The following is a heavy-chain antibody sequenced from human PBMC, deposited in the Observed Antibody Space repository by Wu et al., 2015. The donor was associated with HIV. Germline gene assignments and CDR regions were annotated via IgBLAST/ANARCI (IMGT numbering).Heavy chain of an antibody. Sequence: QTQLVQSGPEVKKPGTSVKVSCKASGFTFISSAMQWVRQARGQRLEWIGWIVVGSGNTNYAQNFQERVTITRDLSTSTAYMELSSLRSEDTAVYYCAAPGHYDSSAYYFDYWGQGTXVTVSS. CDR2: IVVGSGNT. J-gene: IGHJ4*02. CDR3: AAPGHYDSSAYYFDY. D-gene: IGHD3-22*01. V-gene: IGHV1-58*02. CDR1: GFTFISSA.